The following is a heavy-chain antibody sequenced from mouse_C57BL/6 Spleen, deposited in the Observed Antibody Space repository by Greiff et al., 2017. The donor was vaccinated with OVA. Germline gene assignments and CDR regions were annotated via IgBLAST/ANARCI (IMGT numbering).Heavy chain of an antibody. V-gene: IGHV5-17*01. J-gene: IGHJ2*01. CDR3: ARELLGEVSYFDD. D-gene: IGHD4-1*01. CDR2: ISSGSSTI. Sequence: EVHLVESGGGLVKPGGSLKLSCAASGFTFSDYGMHWVRQAPEKGLEWVAYISSGSSTIYYADTVKGRFTISRDNAKNTLFLQMTSLRSDDTAMDYCARELLGEVSYFDDWGQGTTLTGSS. CDR1: GFTFSDYG.